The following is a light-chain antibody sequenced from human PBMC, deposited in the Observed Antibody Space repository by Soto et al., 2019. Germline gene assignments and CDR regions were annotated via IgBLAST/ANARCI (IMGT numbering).Light chain of an antibody. V-gene: IGKV3-11*01. J-gene: IGKJ4*01. CDR1: QSVSSY. CDR2: DAS. Sequence: EIVLTQSPATLSLSPGERATLSCRASQSVSSYLAWYQQKPGQAPRLPIFDASNRATGIPARFSGSGSGTDFTLTISNLEPEDFAVYYCQQRRNWPLTFGGGTKVEIK. CDR3: QQRRNWPLT.